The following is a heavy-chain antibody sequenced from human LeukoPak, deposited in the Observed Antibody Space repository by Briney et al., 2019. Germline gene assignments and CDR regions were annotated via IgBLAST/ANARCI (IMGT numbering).Heavy chain of an antibody. V-gene: IGHV3-23*01. CDR1: GFTFSSYA. CDR3: AKGFCSGGSCYSLNY. CDR2: ISGSGGST. J-gene: IGHJ4*02. Sequence: PGGSLRLSCAASGFTFSSYAMSWVRQAPGEGLEWVSAISGSGGSTYYADSVKGRFTISRDNSKNTLYLQMNSLRAEDTAVYYCAKGFCSGGSCYSLNYWGQGTLVTVSS. D-gene: IGHD2-15*01.